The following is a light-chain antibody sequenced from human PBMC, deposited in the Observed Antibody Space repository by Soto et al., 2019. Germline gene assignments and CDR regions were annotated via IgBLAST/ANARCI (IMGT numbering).Light chain of an antibody. CDR3: QHSHSWPWT. J-gene: IGKJ1*01. CDR2: GAS. Sequence: EIVMTQSPATLSVSPGERATLSCRASQSVSRSLVWYHQKPGQAPRLLISGASTRATGIPARFSGSGSGTEFTLNISSLQSEDLGVYYCQHSHSWPWTFGQGTKLEVK. V-gene: IGKV3D-15*01. CDR1: QSVSRS.